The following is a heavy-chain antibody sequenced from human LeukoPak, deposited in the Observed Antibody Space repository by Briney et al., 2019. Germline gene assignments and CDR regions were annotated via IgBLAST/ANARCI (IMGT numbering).Heavy chain of an antibody. J-gene: IGHJ3*02. V-gene: IGHV1-69*06. CDR1: GGTFSSYA. CDR3: ARVLDSSGYYYHGAFDI. D-gene: IGHD3-22*01. Sequence: GASVKVSCKASGGTFSSYAISWVRQAPGQGLEWMGGIIPIFGTANYAQKFQGRVTITADKSTSTAYMELSSLRSEDTAVYSCARVLDSSGYYYHGAFDIWGQGTMVTVSS. CDR2: IIPIFGTA.